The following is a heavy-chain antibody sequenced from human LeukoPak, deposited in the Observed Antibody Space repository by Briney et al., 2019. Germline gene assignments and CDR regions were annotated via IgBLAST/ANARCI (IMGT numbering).Heavy chain of an antibody. CDR1: GFSLSTSGMR. CDR2: IDWDDDK. CDR3: ARKDSSGYED. Sequence: ESGPALVKPTQTLTLTCTFSGFSLSTSGMRVSWIRQPPGKALEWLARIDWDDDKFYSTSLKTRLTISKDTSKNQMVLTMTNMDPVDTATYYCARKDSSGYEDWGQGTLVTVSS. J-gene: IGHJ4*02. D-gene: IGHD3-22*01. V-gene: IGHV2-70*04.